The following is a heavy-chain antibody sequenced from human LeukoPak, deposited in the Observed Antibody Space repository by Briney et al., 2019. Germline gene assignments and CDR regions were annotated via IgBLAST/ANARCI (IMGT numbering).Heavy chain of an antibody. CDR3: ASGDGYLQPY. CDR2: IHYDGKI. V-gene: IGHV3-53*01. D-gene: IGHD2-21*01. CDR1: GFSVSGKF. Sequence: GGSLRLSCEASGFSVSGKFMSWVRQAPGKGPEWVSIIHYDGKIRYAGSVGGRFTIYRDDSENTLFLQMNSLRVDDTAVYFCASGDGYLQPYWGQGTLVTVYS. J-gene: IGHJ4*02.